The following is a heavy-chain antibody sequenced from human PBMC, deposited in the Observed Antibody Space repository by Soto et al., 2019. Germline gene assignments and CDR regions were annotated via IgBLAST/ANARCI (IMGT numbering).Heavy chain of an antibody. CDR1: GFTFSDHY. D-gene: IGHD1-7*01. CDR3: ARVRNYYFDY. CDR2: IRNKANSYTT. V-gene: IGHV3-72*01. J-gene: IGHJ4*02. Sequence: EVQLVESGGGLVQPGGSLRLSCAASGFTFSDHYMDWVRQAPGKGLEWVGRIRNKANSYTTEYAASVKGRFTISRDDSKNSLYLQINSLKTEDTAVYYCARVRNYYFDYWGQGTLVTVSS.